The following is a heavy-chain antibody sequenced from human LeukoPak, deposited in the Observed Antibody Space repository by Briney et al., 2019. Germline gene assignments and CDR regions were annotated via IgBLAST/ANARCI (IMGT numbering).Heavy chain of an antibody. J-gene: IGHJ4*02. Sequence: GGSLRLSCAASGFTFSSYAMSWVRQAPGKGLEWVGRIKSKTDGGTTDYAAPVKGRFTISRDDSKNTLYLQMNSLKTEDTAVYYCTTVDTMVRGVSPFWGQGTLVTVSS. CDR2: IKSKTDGGTT. CDR1: GFTFSSYA. CDR3: TTVDTMVRGVSPF. D-gene: IGHD3-10*01. V-gene: IGHV3-15*01.